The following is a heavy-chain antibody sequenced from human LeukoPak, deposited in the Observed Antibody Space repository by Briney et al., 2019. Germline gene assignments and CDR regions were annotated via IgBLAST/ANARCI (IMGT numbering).Heavy chain of an antibody. D-gene: IGHD1-14*01. CDR3: ARDGNQRSLAD. J-gene: IGHJ4*02. CDR1: GFTVSSNY. Sequence: GGSLRLSCAASGFTVSSNYMSWVRQAPGKGLEWVSLMYSGPTTFLSQTYYADSVKGRFTISRDNSKNTLYLHMNSLRAEATAVYYCARDGNQRSLADWGQGTLVTVSS. CDR2: MYSGPTTFLSQT. V-gene: IGHV3-66*01.